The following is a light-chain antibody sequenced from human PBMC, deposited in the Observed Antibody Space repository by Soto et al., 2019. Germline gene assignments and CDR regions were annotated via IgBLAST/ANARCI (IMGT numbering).Light chain of an antibody. Sequence: EIVLTQSPGTLSSSPGERATLFCRASQSVNSNYLAWYQQKPGQAPRLLIHGTSTRATGIPDRFSGSGSGTNFTLPITGLEPEDFAVYSCQQYDRSPWTFGQGTKVEIK. V-gene: IGKV3-20*01. CDR2: GTS. J-gene: IGKJ1*01. CDR3: QQYDRSPWT. CDR1: QSVNSNY.